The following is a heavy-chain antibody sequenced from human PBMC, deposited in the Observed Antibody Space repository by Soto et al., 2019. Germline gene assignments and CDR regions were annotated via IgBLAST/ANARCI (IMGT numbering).Heavy chain of an antibody. CDR1: GFSLSTSGVG. CDR2: IYWDDDK. J-gene: IGHJ4*01. CDR3: AHNRGYSYGSAFDY. Sequence: QITLKESGPALVKPTQTLTLTCTFSGFSLSTSGVGVAWIRQPPGKALEWLTLIYWDDDKRYSPSLKSRLTITKDTSKSHVVLTMTNMEPVDTATYYCAHNRGYSYGSAFDYWGQGTVVTVSS. V-gene: IGHV2-5*02. D-gene: IGHD5-18*01.